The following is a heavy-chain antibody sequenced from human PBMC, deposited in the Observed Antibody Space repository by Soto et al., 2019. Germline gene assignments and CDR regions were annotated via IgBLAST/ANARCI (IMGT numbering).Heavy chain of an antibody. Sequence: PSETLSLTCTVSGGSISSGGYYWSWIRQHPGKGLEWIGYIYYIGSTYYNPSLKSRVTISVDTSKNQFSLKLSSVTAADTAVYYCSGFGVVLPQAFDYWGQGTLVTVSS. CDR1: GGSISSGGYY. CDR2: IYYIGST. V-gene: IGHV4-31*03. D-gene: IGHD3-3*01. CDR3: SGFGVVLPQAFDY. J-gene: IGHJ4*02.